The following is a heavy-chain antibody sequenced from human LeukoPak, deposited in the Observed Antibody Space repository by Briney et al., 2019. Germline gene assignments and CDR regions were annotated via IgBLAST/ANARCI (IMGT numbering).Heavy chain of an antibody. D-gene: IGHD3-10*01. CDR2: IYYSGST. CDR1: GGSFGSGTYF. CDR3: ASTSIWSYYMDV. J-gene: IGHJ6*03. V-gene: IGHV4-30-2*03. Sequence: PSQTLSLTCTVSGGSFGSGTYFWSWIRQPAGKGLEWIGSIYYSGSTYYNPSLKSRVTISVDTSKNQFSLKLSSVTAADTAVYYCASTSIWSYYMDVWGKGTTVTVSS.